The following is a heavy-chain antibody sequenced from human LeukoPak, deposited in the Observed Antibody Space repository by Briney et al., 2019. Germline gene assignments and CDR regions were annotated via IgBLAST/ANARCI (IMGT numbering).Heavy chain of an antibody. D-gene: IGHD3-3*01. Sequence: GGSLRLSCAASGFSFSRYSMSWVRQAPGKGLEWVSSITSSSSYIYYADSVKGRFTISRDNAKNSLYLQMNSLRAEDTAVYYCARGGESRISIFGVVTGSQHYYYYMDVWGKGTTVTVSS. CDR2: ITSSSSYI. CDR1: GFSFSRYS. V-gene: IGHV3-21*06. J-gene: IGHJ6*03. CDR3: ARGGESRISIFGVVTGSQHYYYYMDV.